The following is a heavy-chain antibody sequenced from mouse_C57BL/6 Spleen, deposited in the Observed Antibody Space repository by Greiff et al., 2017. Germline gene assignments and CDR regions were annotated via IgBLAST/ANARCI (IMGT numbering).Heavy chain of an antibody. CDR2: ISYDGSN. CDR3: ARGEDGNYAY. V-gene: IGHV3-6*01. J-gene: IGHJ3*01. D-gene: IGHD2-1*01. Sequence: EVKVEESGPGLVKPSQSLSLTCSVTGYSITSGYYWNWIRQFPGNKLEWMGYISYDGSNNYNPSLKNRISITRDTSKNQFFLKLNSVTTEDTATYYCARGEDGNYAYWGQGTLVTVSA. CDR1: GYSITSGYY.